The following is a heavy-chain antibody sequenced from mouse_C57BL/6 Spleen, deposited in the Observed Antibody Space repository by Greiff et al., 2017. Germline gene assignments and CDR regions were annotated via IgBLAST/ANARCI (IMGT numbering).Heavy chain of an antibody. V-gene: IGHV1-4*01. CDR1: GYTFTSYT. CDR3: AREYPFAY. Sequence: QVQLKESGAELARPGASVTMSCKASGYTFTSYTMHWVKQRPGQGLEWIGCINPSSGYTKYNHKFKDKATLTADKSSRTAYMQLSSLTSEDSAVYYCAREYPFAYWGQGTLGTVSA. J-gene: IGHJ3*01. CDR2: INPSSGYT. D-gene: IGHD5-1*01.